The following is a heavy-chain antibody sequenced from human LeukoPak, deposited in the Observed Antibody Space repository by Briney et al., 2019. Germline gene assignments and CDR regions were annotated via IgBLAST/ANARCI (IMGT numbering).Heavy chain of an antibody. D-gene: IGHD6-19*01. CDR2: IGGSGGNT. CDR3: AKELYSSYWMFDY. V-gene: IGHV3-23*01. J-gene: IGHJ4*02. Sequence: QAGGSLILSCAASGFTFANYAMSWVRQAPGKGLEWVSTIGGSGGNTYYADSVKGRFTISRDNSKHTLSLQMNSLRADDTAVYYCAKELYSSYWMFDYWGQGTLVTVSS. CDR1: GFTFANYA.